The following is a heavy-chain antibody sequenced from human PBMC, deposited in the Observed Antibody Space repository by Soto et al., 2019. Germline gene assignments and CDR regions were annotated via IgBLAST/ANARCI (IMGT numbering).Heavy chain of an antibody. D-gene: IGHD6-13*01. CDR2: IGKAGDT. CDR1: GFTFSNYD. CDR3: ARGAATGFDY. Sequence: PVGSLRLSCAASGFTFSNYDIHWVRQGRGKGLEWVSGIGKAGDTYYVGSVRGRFTTSRENAKNSLYLQMNSLRAGDTAVYYCARGAATGFDYWGQGTLVTVSS. J-gene: IGHJ4*02. V-gene: IGHV3-13*04.